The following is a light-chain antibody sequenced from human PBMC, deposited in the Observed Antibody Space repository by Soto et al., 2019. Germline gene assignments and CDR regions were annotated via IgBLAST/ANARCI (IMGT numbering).Light chain of an antibody. J-gene: IGKJ2*01. V-gene: IGKV3-20*01. Sequence: EIVLTQSPGTLSLSPGERVTLSCRASQSVSSSYLAWYQQKPAQAPRLLIYGASNRATGIPDRFSGSGSGTDLTLTISRLEPEDFAVYYCKQYGGSPPYTFGQGTKLEIK. CDR1: QSVSSSY. CDR3: KQYGGSPPYT. CDR2: GAS.